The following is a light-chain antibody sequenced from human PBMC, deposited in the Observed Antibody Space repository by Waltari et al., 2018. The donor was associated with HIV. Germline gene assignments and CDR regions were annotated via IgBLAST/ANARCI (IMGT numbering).Light chain of an antibody. V-gene: IGLV7-43*01. CDR3: MLFFRSSYL. Sequence: QAVVTPEPSVPVSPGGPGTLTCTSATGPVVIGHSANLFQQRPGQAPRPLLYSSTRTHSLTPERFSGSLVDDRAALILSSVWPEDEAVYYCMLFFRSSYLFGGGTKVTVL. J-gene: IGLJ2*01. CDR1: TGPVVIGHS. CDR2: SST.